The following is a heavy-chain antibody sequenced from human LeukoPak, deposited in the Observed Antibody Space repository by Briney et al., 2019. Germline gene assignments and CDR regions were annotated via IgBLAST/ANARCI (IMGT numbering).Heavy chain of an antibody. V-gene: IGHV4-59*01. J-gene: IGHJ5*02. CDR1: GGSISSYY. CDR2: IYYSGST. Sequence: SETLSLTCTVSGGSISSYYWSWIRQPPGKGLEWIGYIYYSGSTNYNPSLKSRVTISVDTSKNQFSLKLSSVTAADTAVYYCARTGEFGGLGGWFDPWGQGTLVTVSS. CDR3: ARTGEFGGLGGWFDP. D-gene: IGHD3-10*01.